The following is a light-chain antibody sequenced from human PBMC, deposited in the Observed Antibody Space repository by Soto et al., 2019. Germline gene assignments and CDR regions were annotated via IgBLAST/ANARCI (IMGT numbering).Light chain of an antibody. CDR1: QGISTY. CDR3: QKYNSAPLS. CDR2: VAS. J-gene: IGKJ4*01. Sequence: DIQMTQSPSSLSASVGDRVTITCRASQGISTYLAWYQQKQGEVPKLMIYVASTLHSGVPSRFSGSGSGTDFTLTISSLQPEDVAAYYCQKYNSAPLSFGGGTKVEIK. V-gene: IGKV1-27*01.